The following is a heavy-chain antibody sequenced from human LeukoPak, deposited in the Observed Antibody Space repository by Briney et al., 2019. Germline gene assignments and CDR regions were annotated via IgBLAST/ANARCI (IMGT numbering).Heavy chain of an antibody. V-gene: IGHV4-38-2*02. CDR1: GYSISSGYY. CDR3: AREYGARHFDY. D-gene: IGHD3-10*01. CDR2: IYYSGST. J-gene: IGHJ4*02. Sequence: KTSQTLSLTCSVSGYSISSGYYWGWIRQPPGKGLEWIGSIYYSGSTYDNPSLKNRVTISVDTSKNQFSLKLSSVTAADTAVYYCAREYGARHFDYWGQGTLVTVSS.